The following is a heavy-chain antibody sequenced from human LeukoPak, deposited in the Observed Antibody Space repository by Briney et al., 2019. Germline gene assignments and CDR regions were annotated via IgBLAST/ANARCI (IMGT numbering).Heavy chain of an antibody. CDR1: GFTFSTYS. D-gene: IGHD5-18*01. CDR2: ISSTCSYI. J-gene: IGHJ6*03. Sequence: GGSLRHSCAASGFTFSTYSMIWVRQAPGKGLEWVSSISSTCSYIYDADSVKGRCTISRDNAKNSLYLQMNSLRAEDTAVYYCARGDTVPLFRAYFYMDVWGKGTTVTVSS. CDR3: ARGDTVPLFRAYFYMDV. V-gene: IGHV3-21*01.